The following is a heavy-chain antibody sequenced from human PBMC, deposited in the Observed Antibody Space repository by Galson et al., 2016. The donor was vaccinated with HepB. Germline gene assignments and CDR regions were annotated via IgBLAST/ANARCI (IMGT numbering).Heavy chain of an antibody. CDR1: GFTFSDYW. V-gene: IGHV3-7*03. J-gene: IGHJ4*02. D-gene: IGHD3-22*01. Sequence: SLRLSCAASGFTFSDYWMNWVRQAPGKGLQWVANIKQDGGEKYCVDSVKGRFTISRDNAKNSMYLQMNSLRADDTAVYYCARGYQFNVYYGISFDYWGQGSLVTVSS. CDR3: ARGYQFNVYYGISFDY. CDR2: IKQDGGEK.